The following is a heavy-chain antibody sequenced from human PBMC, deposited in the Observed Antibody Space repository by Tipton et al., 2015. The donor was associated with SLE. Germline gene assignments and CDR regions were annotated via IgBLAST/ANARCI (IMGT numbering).Heavy chain of an antibody. CDR3: ARGTTLRFGHKV. Sequence: TLSLTCTVSGGSISSYYWSWIRQPPGKGLEWIGYIHYSGSTNYNPSLKSRVTISVDTSKNQFSLKLTSVTAADTAVYFCARGTTLRFGHKVWGKGTTVTVSS. CDR2: IHYSGST. V-gene: IGHV4-59*12. CDR1: GGSISSYY. J-gene: IGHJ6*04. D-gene: IGHD3-3*01.